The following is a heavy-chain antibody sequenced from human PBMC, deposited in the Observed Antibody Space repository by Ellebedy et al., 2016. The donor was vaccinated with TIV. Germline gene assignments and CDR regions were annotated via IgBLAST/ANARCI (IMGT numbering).Heavy chain of an antibody. CDR3: ASAAYCGGDCPN. J-gene: IGHJ4*02. D-gene: IGHD2-21*02. V-gene: IGHV4-39*07. CDR2: INHSGST. Sequence: MPSETLSLTCTVSGGSISSSSYYWNWIRQPPGKGLEWIGEINHSGSTNYNPSLKSRVTLSVDTSKNQFSLKLSSVTAADTAMYYCASAAYCGGDCPNWGQGTLVTVSS. CDR1: GGSISSSSYY.